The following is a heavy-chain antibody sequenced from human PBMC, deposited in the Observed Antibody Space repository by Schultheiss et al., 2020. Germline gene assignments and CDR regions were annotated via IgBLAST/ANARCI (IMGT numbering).Heavy chain of an antibody. Sequence: SETLSLTCTVSGGSISSGDYYWSWIRQPPGKGLEWIGRIYTSGSTNYNPSLKSRVTMSVDTSKDQFSLKLSSVTAADTAVFYCARAPPKSAFDLWGQGIMVTVSS. CDR3: ARAPPKSAFDL. CDR2: IYTSGST. V-gene: IGHV4-30-4*01. CDR1: GGSISSGDYY. J-gene: IGHJ3*01.